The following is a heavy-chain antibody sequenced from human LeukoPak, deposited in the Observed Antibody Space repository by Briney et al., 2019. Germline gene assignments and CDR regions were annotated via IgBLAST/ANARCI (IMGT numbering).Heavy chain of an antibody. V-gene: IGHV3-33*01. CDR2: IWYDGSNK. CDR1: GFTFSSYG. CDR3: AREREIHPAGYSYVDFDY. D-gene: IGHD5-18*01. Sequence: PGGSLRLSCAASGFTFSSYGMHWVRQAPGKGLEWVAVIWYDGSNKYYVDSVKGRFTISRDNSKNTLSLQMNCLRAEDTAVYYCAREREIHPAGYSYVDFDYWGQETVVTVFS. J-gene: IGHJ4*02.